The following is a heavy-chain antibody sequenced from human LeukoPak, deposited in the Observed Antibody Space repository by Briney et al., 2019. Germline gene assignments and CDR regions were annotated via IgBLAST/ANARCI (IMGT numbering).Heavy chain of an antibody. Sequence: GGSLRLSCAASGFTFSSYAMSWVRQAPGKGLEWVSAISGSGGSTYYADSVKGRFTISRDKSKNTLYLQMNSLRAEDTAVYYCARNLPERSRLITMIRGVRSWFDPWGQGTLVTVSS. J-gene: IGHJ5*02. CDR1: GFTFSSYA. D-gene: IGHD3-10*01. V-gene: IGHV3-23*01. CDR2: ISGSGGST. CDR3: ARNLPERSRLITMIRGVRSWFDP.